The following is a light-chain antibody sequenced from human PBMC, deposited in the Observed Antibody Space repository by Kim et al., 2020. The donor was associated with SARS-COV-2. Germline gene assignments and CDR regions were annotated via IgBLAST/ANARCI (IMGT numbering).Light chain of an antibody. CDR3: QQRSNLWT. V-gene: IGKV3-11*01. Sequence: LSLSPGERATLACGASQSVSSSLAWYQQKPGQPPRLLIYDASNRATGIPARFSGSGSGTDFTLTISSLEPEDFAVYYCQQRSNLWTFGQGTKLEI. J-gene: IGKJ2*02. CDR1: QSVSSS. CDR2: DAS.